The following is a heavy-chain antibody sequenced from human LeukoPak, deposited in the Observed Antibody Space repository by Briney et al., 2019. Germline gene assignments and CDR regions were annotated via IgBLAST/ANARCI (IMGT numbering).Heavy chain of an antibody. D-gene: IGHD3-10*01. J-gene: IGHJ4*02. CDR2: ISSSSSYI. CDR1: GFTFSSYS. CDR3: ARSKGSGSSSYYFDY. Sequence: GGSLRLSCAASGFTFSSYSMNWVRQAPGKGLEWVSSISSSSSYIYYADSVKGRFTISRDNAKNSLYLRMNSLRAEDTAVYYCARSKGSGSSSYYFDYWGQGTLVTVSS. V-gene: IGHV3-21*01.